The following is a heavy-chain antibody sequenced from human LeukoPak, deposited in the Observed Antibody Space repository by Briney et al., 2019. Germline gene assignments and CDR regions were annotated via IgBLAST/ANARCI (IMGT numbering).Heavy chain of an antibody. V-gene: IGHV3-33*01. Sequence: SGGSLRLSCAASGFTFSSYGMHWVRQAPGKGLEWVAVIWYDGSKKYYADSVKGRFTISRDNSKNTLYLQMNSLRAEDTAVYYCASTMGATRSLDYWGQGTLVTVSS. CDR1: GFTFSSYG. J-gene: IGHJ4*02. CDR2: IWYDGSKK. CDR3: ASTMGATRSLDY. D-gene: IGHD1-26*01.